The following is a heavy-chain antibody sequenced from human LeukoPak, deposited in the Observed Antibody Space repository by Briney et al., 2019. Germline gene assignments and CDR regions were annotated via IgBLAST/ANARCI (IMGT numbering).Heavy chain of an antibody. CDR2: ISKDGSSE. J-gene: IGHJ4*02. CDR3: ASITGRDGYNYNDY. CDR1: GFTFSKYS. V-gene: IGHV3-30*14. Sequence: GGSLRLSCAASGFTFSKYSLFWVRQAPGKGLEWVAFISKDGSSEKFADSVRGRFTISRHNSKNTLYLQMNSLRAEDTAVYYCASITGRDGYNYNDYWGQGTLVTVSS. D-gene: IGHD5-24*01.